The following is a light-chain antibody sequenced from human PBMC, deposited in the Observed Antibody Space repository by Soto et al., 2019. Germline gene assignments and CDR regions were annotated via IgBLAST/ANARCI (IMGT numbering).Light chain of an antibody. CDR1: SSDVGGYHY. CDR2: EVN. V-gene: IGLV2-14*01. J-gene: IGLJ1*01. CDR3: SSFTSTSTYV. Sequence: QSVLTQPDSVSGSPGQSITISCTGTSSDVGGYHYVSWYQQHPGKAPKLMMAEVNTRPSGVSNRSSGSNSVNTASLTISGLQAEDETDYYCSSFTSTSTYVVGTGT.